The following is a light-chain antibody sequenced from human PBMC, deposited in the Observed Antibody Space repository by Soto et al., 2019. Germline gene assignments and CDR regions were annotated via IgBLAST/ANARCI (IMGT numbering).Light chain of an antibody. Sequence: DIQMTQSPSSLPASVGDRVTITCRASQSISTYLNWYQQKPGKAPHLLIYAASSLQSGVPSRFSGSGSGTDFTLTISSLQPEDFATYYCQQSYSTPLFGGGTKVEIK. CDR1: QSISTY. CDR2: AAS. J-gene: IGKJ4*01. CDR3: QQSYSTPL. V-gene: IGKV1-39*01.